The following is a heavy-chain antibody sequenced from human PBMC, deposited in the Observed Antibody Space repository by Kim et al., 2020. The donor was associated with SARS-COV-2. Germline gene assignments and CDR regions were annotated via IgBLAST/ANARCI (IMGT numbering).Heavy chain of an antibody. D-gene: IGHD2-15*01. CDR1: GLTFRNYA. J-gene: IGHJ4*02. Sequence: GGSLRLSCTVSGLTFRNYAMSWVRRAPGKGLQWVSAINGGGGREYYADFVKGRFSVSRDNSRNTMYLQMNYLTADDTATYYCSNGKRGYGDISHDYWGQGTLVTVSS. V-gene: IGHV3-23*01. CDR3: SNGKRGYGDISHDY. CDR2: INGGGGRE.